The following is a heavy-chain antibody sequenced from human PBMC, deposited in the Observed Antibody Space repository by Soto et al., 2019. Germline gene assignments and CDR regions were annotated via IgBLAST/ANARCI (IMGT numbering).Heavy chain of an antibody. Sequence: PSETLSLTCTVSGGSISSYYWSWIRQPPGKGLEWIGYIYYSGSTNYNPSLKSRVTISVDTSKNQFSLKLSSVTAADTAVYYCARGRGIAAAGIYYYYYGMDVWGQGTTVTVSS. D-gene: IGHD6-13*01. J-gene: IGHJ6*02. CDR1: GGSISSYY. CDR2: IYYSGST. V-gene: IGHV4-59*01. CDR3: ARGRGIAAAGIYYYYYGMDV.